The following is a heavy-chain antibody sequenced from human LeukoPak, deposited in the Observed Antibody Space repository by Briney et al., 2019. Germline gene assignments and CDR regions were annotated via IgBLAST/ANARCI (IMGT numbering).Heavy chain of an antibody. Sequence: TSETLSLTCAVYGGSFSGYYWSWIRQPPGKGLEWIGEINHSGSTNYNPSLKSRVTISVDTSKNQFSLKLSSVTVADTAVYYCARGRHPKFYWGQGTLVTVSS. CDR3: ARGRHPKFY. J-gene: IGHJ4*02. CDR2: INHSGST. CDR1: GGSFSGYY. V-gene: IGHV4-34*01.